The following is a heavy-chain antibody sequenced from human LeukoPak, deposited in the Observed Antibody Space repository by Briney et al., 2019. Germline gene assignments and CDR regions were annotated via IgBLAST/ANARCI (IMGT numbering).Heavy chain of an antibody. CDR3: ARTAGRTFDY. CDR1: GYTFTGYF. V-gene: IGHV1-46*01. CDR2: INPSGGST. Sequence: ASVKVSFKASGYTFTGYFMHWVRQAPGQGLEWMGIINPSGGSTSYAQKFQGRVTMTRDTSTSTVYMELSSLRSEDTAVYYCARTAGRTFDYWGQGTLVTVSS. D-gene: IGHD6-6*01. J-gene: IGHJ4*02.